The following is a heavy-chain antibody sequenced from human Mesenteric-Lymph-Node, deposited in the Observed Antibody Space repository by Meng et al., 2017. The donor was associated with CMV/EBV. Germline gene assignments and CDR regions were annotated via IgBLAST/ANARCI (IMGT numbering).Heavy chain of an antibody. J-gene: IGHJ4*02. D-gene: IGHD3-22*01. CDR2: ISYDGSNK. Sequence: SDAMHWVRQAPGKGLEWVAVISYDGSNKYYADSVKGRFTISRDNSKNTLYLQMNSLRAEDTAVYYCARVARTCYYDSSGRAGGSDYWGQGTLVTVSS. CDR3: ARVARTCYYDSSGRAGGSDY. CDR1: SDA. V-gene: IGHV3-30-3*01.